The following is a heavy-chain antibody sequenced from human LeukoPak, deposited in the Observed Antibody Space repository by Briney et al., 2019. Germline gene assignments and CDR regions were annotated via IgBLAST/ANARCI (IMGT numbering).Heavy chain of an antibody. V-gene: IGHV5-51*01. D-gene: IGHD3-9*01. Sequence: GESLKISCKGSGYSFTSYWIGWVRQMPGKGLEWVGIIYPGDSDTRYSPSFQGQVTISADKSVSTAYLQWSSLKASDTAMYYCARAHYDILTGYYFDYWGQGTLVTVSS. CDR2: IYPGDSDT. CDR1: GYSFTSYW. CDR3: ARAHYDILTGYYFDY. J-gene: IGHJ4*02.